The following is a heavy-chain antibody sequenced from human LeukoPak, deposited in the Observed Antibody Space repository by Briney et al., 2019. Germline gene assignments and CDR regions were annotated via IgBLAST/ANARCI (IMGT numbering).Heavy chain of an antibody. CDR2: ISGSGGST. J-gene: IGHJ4*02. CDR3: AKALGEWELLQDY. V-gene: IGHV3-23*01. D-gene: IGHD1-26*01. CDR1: GFTFSSYA. Sequence: GGSLRLSCAASGFTFSSYAMSWVRQAPGRGLEWVSAISGSGGSTYYADSVKGRFTISRDNSKNTLYLQMNSLRAEDTAVYYCAKALGEWELLQDYWGQGTLVTVSS.